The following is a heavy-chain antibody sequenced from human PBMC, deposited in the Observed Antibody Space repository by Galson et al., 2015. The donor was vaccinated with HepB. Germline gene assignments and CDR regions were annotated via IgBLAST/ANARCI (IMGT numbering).Heavy chain of an antibody. V-gene: IGHV1-2*02. CDR3: ARVRSGGCTNGVCYPDFDY. Sequence: SVKVSCKASGYTFTGYYMHWVRQAPGQGLEWMGWINPNSGGTNYAQKFQGRVTMTRDTSISTAYMELSRLRSDDTAVYYCARVRSGGCTNGVCYPDFDYWGQGTLVTVSS. J-gene: IGHJ4*02. CDR1: GYTFTGYY. CDR2: INPNSGGT. D-gene: IGHD2-8*01.